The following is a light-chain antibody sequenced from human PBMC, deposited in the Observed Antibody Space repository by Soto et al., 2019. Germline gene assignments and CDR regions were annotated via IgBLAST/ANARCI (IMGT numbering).Light chain of an antibody. CDR2: VAS. V-gene: IGKV3-15*01. J-gene: IGKJ1*01. Sequence: EIGMTQSPATLSVSPGERATLSCRASQSVSSNLAWYQQKPGQAPRLLIYVASTRATGIPARFSGSGSGTEFTLTISSLQSEDFAVYYCHQYNNWPPVTFGQGTKGEIK. CDR3: HQYNNWPPVT. CDR1: QSVSSN.